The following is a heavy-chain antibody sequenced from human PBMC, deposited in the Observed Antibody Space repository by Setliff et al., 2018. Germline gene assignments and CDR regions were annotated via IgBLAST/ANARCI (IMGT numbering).Heavy chain of an antibody. V-gene: IGHV4-4*07. CDR2: IYIGGSA. CDR3: ARGLIFGYSYVGEYYYYMDV. D-gene: IGHD5-18*01. Sequence: SETLSLTCTVSGGSISSYYWSWIRQPAGKGLEWIGHIYIGGSANYNPSLKSRVTMSIDTSKNQFSLKLNSVTAADMAVYYCARGLIFGYSYVGEYYYYMDVWGKGTTVTVSS. J-gene: IGHJ6*03. CDR1: GGSISSYY.